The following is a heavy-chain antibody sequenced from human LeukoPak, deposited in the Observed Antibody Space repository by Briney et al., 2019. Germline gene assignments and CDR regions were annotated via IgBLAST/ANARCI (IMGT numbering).Heavy chain of an antibody. CDR3: ARRYCTNGVCYRSAFDI. V-gene: IGHV4-39*07. Sequence: SETLSLTCTVSGGSLNSNSYYWGWIRQPPGKGLEWVGGIYYSGSTYYNPSLKSRVTISVDTSKNQFSLKVTSVTAADTAVYYCARRYCTNGVCYRSAFDIWGQGTMVSVSS. CDR2: IYYSGST. J-gene: IGHJ3*02. CDR1: GGSLNSNSYY. D-gene: IGHD2-8*01.